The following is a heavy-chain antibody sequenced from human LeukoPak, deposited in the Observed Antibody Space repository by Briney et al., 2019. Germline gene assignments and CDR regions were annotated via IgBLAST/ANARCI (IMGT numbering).Heavy chain of an antibody. CDR2: MSAYIGNT. CDR3: ARVSFPQVVAAAGTGLVGWNDY. CDR1: GYTFTSCD. V-gene: IGHV1-18*01. J-gene: IGHJ4*02. D-gene: IGHD6-13*01. Sequence: ASVKVSCKASGYTFTSCDINWERQDPGQVLEWIGWMSAYIGNTNYAQKLQARVTMTTYTSTSTAYMELRRLISDDTTLDYRARVSFPQVVAAAGTGLVGWNDYWGQGTLVTVSS.